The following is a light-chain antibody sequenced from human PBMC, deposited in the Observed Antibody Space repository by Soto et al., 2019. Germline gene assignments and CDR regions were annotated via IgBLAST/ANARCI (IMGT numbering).Light chain of an antibody. CDR3: SSYAGTPFV. J-gene: IGLJ1*01. CDR2: EVN. CDR1: SSDVGRYNY. V-gene: IGLV2-8*01. Sequence: QSVLTQPPSASGSPGQSVTISCTGTSSDVGRYNYVSWYQQHPGKAPKLMISEVNKRASGVPDRFSGSKSGNTASLTVSGLQAEDEADYYCSSYAGTPFVFVTGTMVTVL.